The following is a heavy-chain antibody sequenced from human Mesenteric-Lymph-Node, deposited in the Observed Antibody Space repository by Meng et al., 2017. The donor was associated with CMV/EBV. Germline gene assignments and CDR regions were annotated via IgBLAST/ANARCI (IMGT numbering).Heavy chain of an antibody. D-gene: IGHD1-1*01. Sequence: GESLKISCAASGFSFSVTWMSWVRQAPGKGLEWVGRIKSKNDGGTADHAPPLKGRFTISRDDSKSTLYLQMNSLKTEDTAIYYCTTGFGTAEAYWGQGTLVTVSS. CDR2: IKSKNDGGTA. CDR1: GFSFSVTW. V-gene: IGHV3-15*01. J-gene: IGHJ4*02. CDR3: TTGFGTAEAY.